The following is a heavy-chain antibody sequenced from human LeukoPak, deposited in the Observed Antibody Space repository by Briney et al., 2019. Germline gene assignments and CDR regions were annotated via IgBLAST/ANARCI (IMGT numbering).Heavy chain of an antibody. J-gene: IGHJ3*02. D-gene: IGHD3-10*01. CDR2: IFYSGST. CDR1: GGSFSSHY. CDR3: AKSNGYGLVDI. Sequence: SETLSLTCAVYGGSFSSHYWGWIRQPPGKGLEWIGNIFYSGSTYYSPSLKSRVTISLDTSRNQFSLKLNSVTAADTAVYYCAKSNGYGLVDIWGQGTMVTVSS. V-gene: IGHV4-34*12.